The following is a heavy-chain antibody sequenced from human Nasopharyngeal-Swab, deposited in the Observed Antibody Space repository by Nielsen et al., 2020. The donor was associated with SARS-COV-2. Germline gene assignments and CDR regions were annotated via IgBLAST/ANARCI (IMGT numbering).Heavy chain of an antibody. V-gene: IGHV1-2*06. J-gene: IGHJ4*02. CDR1: GYTFTGYY. Sequence: ASLKVSCKASGYTFTGYYMHWVRQAPGQGLEWMGRINPNSGGTNYAQKFQGRVTMTRDTSISTAYMELSRLRSDDTAVYYCARGWYNWNLGDYWGQGTLVTVSS. D-gene: IGHD1-20*01. CDR3: ARGWYNWNLGDY. CDR2: INPNSGGT.